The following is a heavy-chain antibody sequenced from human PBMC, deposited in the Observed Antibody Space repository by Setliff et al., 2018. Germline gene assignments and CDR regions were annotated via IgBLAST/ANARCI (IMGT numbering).Heavy chain of an antibody. CDR3: ARAQSWSGGPYYFDN. J-gene: IGHJ4*02. Sequence: ASVKVSCKASGYTFTSYDISWARQATGQGLEWMGWMNPNSGNTGYAQKFQGRVTMTRNTSISTAYMDLSSLRFEDTAVYYCARAQSWSGGPYYFDNWGQGTLVTVSS. CDR1: GYTFTSYD. CDR2: MNPNSGNT. V-gene: IGHV1-8*02. D-gene: IGHD3-3*01.